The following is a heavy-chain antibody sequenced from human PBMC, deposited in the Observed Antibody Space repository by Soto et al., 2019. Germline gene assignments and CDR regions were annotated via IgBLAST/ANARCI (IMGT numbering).Heavy chain of an antibody. D-gene: IGHD4-17*01. J-gene: IGHJ4*02. CDR1: GFTFSSYW. V-gene: IGHV3-74*01. Sequence: EVQLVESGGGLVQPGGSLRLSCAASGFTFSSYWMHWVRQAPGKGLVWVSRINRDGSNTNYADSVKGRFTISRDNAKNTLYLQMNSLRVEDTAVYYCAREPATRPDWDYWGKGTLVTVSS. CDR3: AREPATRPDWDY. CDR2: INRDGSNT.